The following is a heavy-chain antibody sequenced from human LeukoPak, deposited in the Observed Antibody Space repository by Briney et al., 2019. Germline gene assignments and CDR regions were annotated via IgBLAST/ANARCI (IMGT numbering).Heavy chain of an antibody. CDR1: GYTFTSYG. J-gene: IGHJ5*02. D-gene: IGHD2-2*01. V-gene: IGHV1-18*01. CDR3: ARDGLARYCSSTSCPDDWFDP. CDR2: ISAYNGNT. Sequence: GASVKVSCEASGYTFTSYGISWVRQAPGQGLEWMGWISAYNGNTNYAQKLQGRVTMTTDTSTSTAYMELRSLRSDDTAVYYCARDGLARYCSSTSCPDDWFDPWGQGTLVTVSS.